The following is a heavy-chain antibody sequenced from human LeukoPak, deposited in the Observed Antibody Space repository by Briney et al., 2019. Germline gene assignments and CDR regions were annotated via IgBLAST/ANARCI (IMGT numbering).Heavy chain of an antibody. CDR1: GGSISSSSYY. V-gene: IGHV4-39*07. CDR3: ATRPDIASTGPGWFDP. D-gene: IGHD6-13*01. Sequence: SETLSLTCTVSGGSISSSSYYWGWIRQPPGKGLEWIGSIYYSGSTYYNPSLKSRVTISVDTSKNQFSLTLSSVTAADTAVYYCATRPDIASTGPGWFDPWGQGTLVTVSS. CDR2: IYYSGST. J-gene: IGHJ5*02.